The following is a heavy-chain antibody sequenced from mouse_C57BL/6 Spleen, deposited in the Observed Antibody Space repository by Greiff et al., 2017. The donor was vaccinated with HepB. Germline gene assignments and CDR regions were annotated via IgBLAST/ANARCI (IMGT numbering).Heavy chain of an antibody. CDR3: TKDSSGYRAMDY. D-gene: IGHD3-2*02. Sequence: EVKLMESGAELVRPGASVKLSCTASGFNIKDDYMHWVKQRPEQGLEWIGWIDPENGDTEYASKFQGKATITADTSSNTAYLQLSSLTSEDTAVYYCTKDSSGYRAMDYWGQGTSVTVSS. J-gene: IGHJ4*01. V-gene: IGHV14-4*01. CDR1: GFNIKDDY. CDR2: IDPENGDT.